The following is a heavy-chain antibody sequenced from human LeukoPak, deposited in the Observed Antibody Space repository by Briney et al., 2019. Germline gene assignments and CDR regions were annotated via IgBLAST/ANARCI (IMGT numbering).Heavy chain of an antibody. CDR3: ARRVGSKSSGYYMDV. CDR1: GFSFPIYW. D-gene: IGHD6-19*01. V-gene: IGHV5-51*01. Sequence: GESLKISYQGSGFSFPIYWIGWVRQMPGKGLEGVGYIYPGDCDTTYSPSFQGQGYISADRSISTAYLQWSSLKTSDSAIYYCARRVGSKSSGYYMDVWGNGTTVTVSS. J-gene: IGHJ6*03. CDR2: IYPGDCDT.